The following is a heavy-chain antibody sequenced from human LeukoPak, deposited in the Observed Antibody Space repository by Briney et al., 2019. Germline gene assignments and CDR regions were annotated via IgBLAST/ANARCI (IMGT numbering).Heavy chain of an antibody. D-gene: IGHD2-2*01. J-gene: IGHJ4*02. V-gene: IGHV3-30*07. Sequence: SRDNSKNTLHLQMNSLRAEDTAVYYCARESRGSCFDYWGQGTLVTVSS. CDR3: ARESRGSCFDY.